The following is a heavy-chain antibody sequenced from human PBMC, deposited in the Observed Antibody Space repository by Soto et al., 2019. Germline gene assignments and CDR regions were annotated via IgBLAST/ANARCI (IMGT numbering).Heavy chain of an antibody. CDR3: AKDKCTSTSCYFDY. J-gene: IGHJ4*02. V-gene: IGHV3-23*01. Sequence: EVQLLESGGGLVQPGGSLRLSCAASGFTFNNYAMTWVRQAPGKGLEWVSLIIGSGGSTYYADSVEGRFTISRDNSKNTLSLQMTSLKAEDTAVYFCAKDKCTSTSCYFDYWGQGTPVTVSS. CDR1: GFTFNNYA. CDR2: IIGSGGST. D-gene: IGHD2-2*01.